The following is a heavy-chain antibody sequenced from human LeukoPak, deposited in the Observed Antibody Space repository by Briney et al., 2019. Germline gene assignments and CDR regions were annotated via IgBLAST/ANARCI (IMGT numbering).Heavy chain of an antibody. J-gene: IGHJ4*02. D-gene: IGHD3-22*01. Sequence: ASVKVSCKASGYTFTDYYMHWVRQAPGQGLEWMGRINPNSGGTNYAQKFQGRVTMTRDTPISTAYMELSRLTSDDTAVYYCARSRARINYYDSSGYEANFDYWGQGTLVTVSS. CDR2: INPNSGGT. CDR1: GYTFTDYY. V-gene: IGHV1-2*06. CDR3: ARSRARINYYDSSGYEANFDY.